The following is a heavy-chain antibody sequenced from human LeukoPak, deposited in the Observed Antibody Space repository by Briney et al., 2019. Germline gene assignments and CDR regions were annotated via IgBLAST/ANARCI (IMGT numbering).Heavy chain of an antibody. J-gene: IGHJ6*03. CDR2: ISSRGSII. D-gene: IGHD6-19*01. V-gene: IGHV3-11*04. CDR3: AKDRGAVALRPGYMNV. Sequence: KPWGSLRLSCAASGFTFSDYYMSWLRQAPGKGLEWVSYISSRGSIIYYADSVKGRFTISTDNSKNIVYLQMNRLRSEDTALYYCAKDRGAVALRPGYMNVWGKGTTVTISS. CDR1: GFTFSDYY.